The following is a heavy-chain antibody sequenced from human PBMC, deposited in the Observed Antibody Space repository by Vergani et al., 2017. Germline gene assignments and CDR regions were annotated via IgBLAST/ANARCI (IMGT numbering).Heavy chain of an antibody. CDR2: ISSSSSYT. CDR1: GFTFSDYY. J-gene: IGHJ4*02. Sequence: QVQLVESGGGLVKPGGSLRLSCAASGFTFSDYYMSWIRQAPGKGLEWVSYISSSSSYTNYADSVKGRFTISRDNAKNSLYLQMNSLRAEDTAVYYCARNPHVDSSGWYGLTFGYWGQGTLVTVSS. V-gene: IGHV3-11*06. D-gene: IGHD6-19*01. CDR3: ARNPHVDSSGWYGLTFGY.